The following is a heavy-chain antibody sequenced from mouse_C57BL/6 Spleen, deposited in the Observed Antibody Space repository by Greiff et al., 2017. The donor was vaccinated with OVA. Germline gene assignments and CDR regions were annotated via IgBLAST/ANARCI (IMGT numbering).Heavy chain of an antibody. CDR3: ARRDYGNAMDY. CDR1: GYTFTSYW. D-gene: IGHD1-1*01. V-gene: IGHV1-55*01. J-gene: IGHJ4*01. Sequence: QVHVKQPGAELVKPGASVKMSCKASGYTFTSYWITWVKQRPGQGLEWIGDIYPGSGSTNYNEKFKSKATLTVDTSSSTAYMQLSSLTSEDSAVYYCARRDYGNAMDYWGQGTAVTVSS. CDR2: IYPGSGST.